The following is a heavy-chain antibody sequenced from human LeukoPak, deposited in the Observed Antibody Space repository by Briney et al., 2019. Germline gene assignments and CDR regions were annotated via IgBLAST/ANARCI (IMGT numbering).Heavy chain of an antibody. CDR1: GFTFSSFA. CDR2: ISSSGGST. Sequence: PGGYLRLSCAASGFTFSSFARSWVRHAPGKGLEWVSAISSSGGSTYYADSVKGRFTISRDNSKNTLYLQMNSLRAEDTAVYYCAKWSRYSSSSWGYWGQGTLVTVSS. V-gene: IGHV3-23*01. D-gene: IGHD6-6*01. CDR3: AKWSRYSSSSWGY. J-gene: IGHJ4*02.